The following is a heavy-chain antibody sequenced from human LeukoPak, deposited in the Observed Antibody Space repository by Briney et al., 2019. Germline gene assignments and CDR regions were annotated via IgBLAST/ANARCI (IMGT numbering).Heavy chain of an antibody. CDR3: ATVKYYDILTGYYSSPYYFDY. D-gene: IGHD3-9*01. V-gene: IGHV1-24*01. CDR1: GYTLTELS. J-gene: IGHJ4*02. Sequence: ASVKVSCKVSGYTLTELSMHWVRQAPGKGLEWMGGFDPEDGETIYAQKSQGRVTMTEDTSTDTAYMELSSLRSEDTAVYYCATVKYYDILTGYYSSPYYFDYWGQGTLVTVSS. CDR2: FDPEDGET.